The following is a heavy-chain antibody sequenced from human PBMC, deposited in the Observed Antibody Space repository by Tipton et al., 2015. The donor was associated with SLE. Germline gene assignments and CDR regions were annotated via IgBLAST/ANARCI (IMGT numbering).Heavy chain of an antibody. Sequence: SLRLSCAASGFTFSDYYMSWIRQAPGEGLEWVSYISSSGSTIYYADSVKGRFTISRDNAKNSLYLQMNSLRAEDTAVYYCARDAVITFGGVIGDWGQGTLVTVSS. D-gene: IGHD3-16*02. CDR3: ARDAVITFGGVIGD. V-gene: IGHV3-11*01. CDR2: ISSSGSTI. J-gene: IGHJ4*02. CDR1: GFTFSDYY.